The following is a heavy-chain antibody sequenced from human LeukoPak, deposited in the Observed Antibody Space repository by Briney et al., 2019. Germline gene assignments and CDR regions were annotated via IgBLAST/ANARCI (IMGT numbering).Heavy chain of an antibody. CDR3: TRGDYYDSSGYYLLFDY. J-gene: IGHJ4*02. CDR1: GFTFGDYG. CDR2: IRSKAYGGTT. Sequence: PGGSLRLSCIGSGFTFGDYGMSWVRQAPGKGLEWVGFIRSKAYGGTTEYAASVKGRFTISRDDSRSIAYLQMNSLKTDDTAVYYCTRGDYYDSSGYYLLFDYWGQGTLVTVSS. D-gene: IGHD3-22*01. V-gene: IGHV3-49*04.